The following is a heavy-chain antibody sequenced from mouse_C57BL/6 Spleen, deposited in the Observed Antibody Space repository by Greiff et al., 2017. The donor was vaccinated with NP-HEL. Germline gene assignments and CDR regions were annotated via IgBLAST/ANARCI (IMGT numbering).Heavy chain of an antibody. Sequence: QVQLQQPGAELVKPGASVKLSCKASGYTFTSYWMHWVKQRPGQGLEWIGMIHPTSGSINYNEKFKSKATLTVDKSSSTAYMQLSSLTSEDSAVYYCARRGSYDGSDWYCEGWGTGTTVTVAS. CDR3: ARRGSYDGSDWYCEG. CDR2: IHPTSGSI. D-gene: IGHD2-3*01. CDR1: GYTFTSYW. V-gene: IGHV1-64*01. J-gene: IGHJ1*03.